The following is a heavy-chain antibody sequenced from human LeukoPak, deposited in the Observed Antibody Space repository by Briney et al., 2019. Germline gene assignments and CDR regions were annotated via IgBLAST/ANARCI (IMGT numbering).Heavy chain of an antibody. V-gene: IGHV3-15*01. Sequence: GGSLRLSCAASGFTFSNAWMSWVRQAPGKGLEWVGRIKSKTDGGTTDYAAPVKGRFTISRDDSKNTLYLQMNSLKTGDTAVYYCTTDGAWYGGFTRDYWGQGTLVTVSS. D-gene: IGHD1-26*01. CDR3: TTDGAWYGGFTRDY. CDR2: IKSKTDGGTT. J-gene: IGHJ4*02. CDR1: GFTFSNAW.